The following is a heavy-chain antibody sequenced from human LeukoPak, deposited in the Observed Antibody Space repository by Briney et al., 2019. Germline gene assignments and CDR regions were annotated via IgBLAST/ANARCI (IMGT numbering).Heavy chain of an antibody. CDR3: ARAQNYHDRSGYSDDTFDV. D-gene: IGHD3-22*01. Sequence: ASVKVSCKASGYTFTDNYIHWVRQAPGHGLEWMGRLNPDNGGINYAQKFQGRVTMTRDTSINTAFVELRRLRSDDTATYHCARAQNYHDRSGYSDDTFDVWGHGTMITVSS. J-gene: IGHJ3*01. CDR1: GYTFTDNY. CDR2: LNPDNGGI. V-gene: IGHV1-2*06.